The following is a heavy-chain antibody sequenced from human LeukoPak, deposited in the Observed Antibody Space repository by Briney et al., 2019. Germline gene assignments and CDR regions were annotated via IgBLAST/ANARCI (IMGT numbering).Heavy chain of an antibody. V-gene: IGHV1-46*01. CDR2: INPSGDRT. CDR1: GYTFPSHY. J-gene: IGHJ4*02. Sequence: GASVKVSCKTSGYTFPSHYMHWVRQAPGQELAWMGAINPSGDRTNYAQNFQGRVTMTRDTSTSTLYMELSGLRSEDTAVYYCVREKVMAGKTFDFWGQGTLITVS. D-gene: IGHD2-8*01. CDR3: VREKVMAGKTFDF.